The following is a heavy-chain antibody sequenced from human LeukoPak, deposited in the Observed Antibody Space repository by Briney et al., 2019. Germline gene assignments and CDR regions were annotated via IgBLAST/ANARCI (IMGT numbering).Heavy chain of an antibody. CDR2: IRNKANSYTT. D-gene: IGHD2-2*01. V-gene: IGHV3-72*01. J-gene: IGHJ6*02. CDR1: GFTFSDHY. Sequence: GGSLRLSCAASGFTFSDHYMDWVRQAPGKGLEWVGRIRNKANSYTTEYAASVKGRFTISRDDSKDSLYLQMNSLKTEDTAVYYCAREYCSRTSCYYGMDVWSQGTTVTVSS. CDR3: AREYCSRTSCYYGMDV.